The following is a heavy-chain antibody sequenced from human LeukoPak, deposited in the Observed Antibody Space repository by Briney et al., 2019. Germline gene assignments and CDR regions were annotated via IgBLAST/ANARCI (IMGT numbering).Heavy chain of an antibody. D-gene: IGHD6-19*01. Sequence: PGGSLRLSCAASGFTVSSNYMSWVRQAPGKGLEWVSVIYRGGGTYYADFVKGRFTISRDNSKNTLFLQMNDLTVEDTAMFYCARSRLDAFDIWGQGTMVTVSS. V-gene: IGHV3-53*01. CDR2: IYRGGGT. CDR1: GFTVSSNY. CDR3: ARSRLDAFDI. J-gene: IGHJ3*02.